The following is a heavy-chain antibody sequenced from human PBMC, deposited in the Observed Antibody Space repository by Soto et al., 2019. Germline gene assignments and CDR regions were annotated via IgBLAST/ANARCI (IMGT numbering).Heavy chain of an antibody. CDR2: IIPIFGTA. V-gene: IGHV1-69*13. D-gene: IGHD3-3*01. Sequence: SVKVSCKASGGTFSSYAISWVRQAPGQGLEWMGGIIPIFGTANYAQKFQGRVTITADESTSTAYMELRSLRSDDTAVYYCARVAGFFRAFDIWGQGTMVTVSS. CDR1: GGTFSSYA. CDR3: ARVAGFFRAFDI. J-gene: IGHJ3*02.